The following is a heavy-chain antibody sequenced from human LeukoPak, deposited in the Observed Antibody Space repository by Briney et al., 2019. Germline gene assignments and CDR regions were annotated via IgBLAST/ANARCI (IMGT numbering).Heavy chain of an antibody. CDR3: ARGVYSSSWAYYFDY. V-gene: IGHV4-59*01. J-gene: IGHJ4*02. D-gene: IGHD6-13*01. CDR1: GGSISSYY. Sequence: SETLSLTCTVSGGSISSYYWSWIRQPPGKGLEWIGYIYYSESTNYNPSLKSRVTTSVDTSKNQFSLKLSSVTAADTAVYYCARGVYSSSWAYYFDYWGQGTLVTVSS. CDR2: IYYSEST.